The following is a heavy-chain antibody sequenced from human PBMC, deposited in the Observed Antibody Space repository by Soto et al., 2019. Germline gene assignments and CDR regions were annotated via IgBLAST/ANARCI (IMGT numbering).Heavy chain of an antibody. J-gene: IGHJ6*02. CDR3: ASDLVGASDSYGLDV. D-gene: IGHD1-26*01. CDR1: GFTFSNYG. Sequence: QVQLVESGGGVVQPGRSLRLSCAASGFTFSNYGMHWVRQAPGKGLAWVAIIWHDGNNKYYADSVRGRFIISRDNSKNRLYLQMNSVIAEDTAVYYCASDLVGASDSYGLDVWGQGTPVTVSS. V-gene: IGHV3-33*01. CDR2: IWHDGNNK.